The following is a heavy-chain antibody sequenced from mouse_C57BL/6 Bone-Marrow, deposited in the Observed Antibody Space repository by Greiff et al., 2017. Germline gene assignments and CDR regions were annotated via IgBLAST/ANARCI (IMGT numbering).Heavy chain of an antibody. CDR3: TTSAMDY. CDR1: GFNIKDYY. CDR2: IVPEDGDT. J-gene: IGHJ4*01. V-gene: IGHV14-1*01. Sequence: EVQLQQSGAELVRPGASVKLSCTASGFNIKDYYMHWVKQRPEQGLEWIGRIVPEDGDTEYAPKFQGKGTMTADTSSNTAYLQLSSLASEDTAVYYCTTSAMDYWGQGTSVTVSS.